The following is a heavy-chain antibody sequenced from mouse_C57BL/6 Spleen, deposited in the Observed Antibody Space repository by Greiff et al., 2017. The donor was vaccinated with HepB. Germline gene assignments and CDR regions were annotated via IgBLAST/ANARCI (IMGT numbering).Heavy chain of an antibody. Sequence: EVQVVESGEGLVKPGGSLKLSCAASGFTFSSYAMSWVRQTPEKRLEWVAYISSGGDYIYYADTVKGRFTISRDNARNTLYLQMSSLKSEDTAMYYCTRVKEATAQATGYFDYWGQGTTLTVSS. CDR2: ISSGGDYI. J-gene: IGHJ2*01. D-gene: IGHD3-2*02. CDR1: GFTFSSYA. CDR3: TRVKEATAQATGYFDY. V-gene: IGHV5-9-1*02.